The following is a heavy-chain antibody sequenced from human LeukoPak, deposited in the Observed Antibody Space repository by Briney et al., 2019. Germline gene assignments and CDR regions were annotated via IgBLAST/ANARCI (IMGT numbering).Heavy chain of an antibody. J-gene: IGHJ4*02. D-gene: IGHD3-10*01. Sequence: SGGSLRLSCAASGFNFSSYEKNWVRRAPGKGLEWVSYISSVGTTVYYADFVKGRFTISRDNAKNSLHLQLNSLRVEDTAVYYCARDRGFGEPDYWGQGTLVTVSS. V-gene: IGHV3-48*03. CDR2: ISSVGTTV. CDR3: ARDRGFGEPDY. CDR1: GFNFSSYE.